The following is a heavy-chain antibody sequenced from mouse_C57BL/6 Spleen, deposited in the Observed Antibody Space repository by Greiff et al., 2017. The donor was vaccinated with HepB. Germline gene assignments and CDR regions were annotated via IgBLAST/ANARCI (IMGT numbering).Heavy chain of an antibody. J-gene: IGHJ4*01. CDR2: ISSGSSTI. CDR3: ARRSYDYDGAMDY. Sequence: VQLVESGGGLVKPGGSLKLSCAASGFTFSDYGMHWVRQAPEKGLEWVAYISSGSSTIYYADTVKGRFTISRDNAKNTLFLQMTSLRSEDTAMYYCARRSYDYDGAMDYWGQGTSVTVSS. D-gene: IGHD2-4*01. CDR1: GFTFSDYG. V-gene: IGHV5-17*01.